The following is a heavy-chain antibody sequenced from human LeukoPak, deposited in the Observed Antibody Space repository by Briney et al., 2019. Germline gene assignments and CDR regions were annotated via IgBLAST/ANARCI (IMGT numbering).Heavy chain of an antibody. J-gene: IGHJ4*02. D-gene: IGHD4-17*01. CDR2: FDPEDGET. V-gene: IGHV1-24*01. CDR1: GYTLTELS. Sequence: ASVKVSCKVSGYTLTELSMHWVRQAPRKGLEGMGCFDPEDGETIYAQNFQGRVTMTEDTSTDTAYMELSSLRSEDTAVYYCATGGGTMTTVFWGQGTLVTVSS. CDR3: ATGGGTMTTVF.